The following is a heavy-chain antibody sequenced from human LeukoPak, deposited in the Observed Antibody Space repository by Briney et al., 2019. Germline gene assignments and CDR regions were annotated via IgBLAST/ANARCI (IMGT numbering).Heavy chain of an antibody. J-gene: IGHJ2*01. Sequence: SETLSLTCTVSGGYIRSYYWSWIRQPPGKGLEWIGYIYYGGSTNYNSSLKSRVTISLDRSKNQFSLNLSSVTAADTAVYYCARRGPALTSEATIRDWYFDLWGRGTLVTVSS. CDR2: IYYGGST. D-gene: IGHD2-2*01. V-gene: IGHV4-59*01. CDR3: ARRGPALTSEATIRDWYFDL. CDR1: GGYIRSYY.